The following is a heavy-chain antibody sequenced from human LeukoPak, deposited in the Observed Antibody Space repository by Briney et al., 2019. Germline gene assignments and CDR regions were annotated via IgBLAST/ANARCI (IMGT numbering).Heavy chain of an antibody. V-gene: IGHV3-23*01. J-gene: IGHJ4*01. CDR3: AKGSYYYDTSGYFDS. CDR2: ISGSGGST. Sequence: PGGSLRLSCAASGFTFSSYAMSWVRQAPGKGLEWVSAISGSGGSTYYADSVKGRFTISRDNSKNTLYLQMNSLRADDTAVYYCAKGSYYYDTSGYFDSWGHGALVTVSS. D-gene: IGHD3-22*01. CDR1: GFTFSSYA.